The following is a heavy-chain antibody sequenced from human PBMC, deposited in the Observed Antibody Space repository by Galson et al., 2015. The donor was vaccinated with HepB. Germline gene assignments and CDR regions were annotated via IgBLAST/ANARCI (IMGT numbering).Heavy chain of an antibody. CDR1: GGSISSSNW. J-gene: IGHJ1*01. CDR3: ARDGDYGGNLAAEYFQH. Sequence: SETLSLTCAVSGGSISSSNWWSWVRQPPGKGLEWIGEIYHSGSTNYNPSLKSRVTISVDKSKNQFSLKLSSVTAADTAVYYCARDGDYGGNLAAEYFQHWGQGTLVTVSS. D-gene: IGHD4-23*01. V-gene: IGHV4-4*02. CDR2: IYHSGST.